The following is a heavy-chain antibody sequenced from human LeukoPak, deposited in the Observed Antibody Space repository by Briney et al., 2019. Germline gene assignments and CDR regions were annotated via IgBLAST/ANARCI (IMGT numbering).Heavy chain of an antibody. V-gene: IGHV3-21*06. CDR3: ARGRSITLLRGVAMSDGFDI. CDR2: TDTSGRYV. D-gene: IGHD3-10*01. Sequence: GGSLRLSCAASGFTFSNYGMNWVRQAPGKGLEWVSFTDTSGRYVYYGDSAKGRCTISRDNAKNLLFLQMNGLRAEDTALYYCARGRSITLLRGVAMSDGFDIWGQGAMVAVSS. CDR1: GFTFSNYG. J-gene: IGHJ3*02.